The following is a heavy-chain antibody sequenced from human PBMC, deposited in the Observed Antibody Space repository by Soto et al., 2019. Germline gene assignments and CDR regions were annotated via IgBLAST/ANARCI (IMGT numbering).Heavy chain of an antibody. Sequence: GGSLRLSCAASGFTFSSYSMNWVRQAPGKGLEWVSSISSSSSYIYYADSVKGRFTISRDNAKNSLYLQMNSLRAEDTAVYYCARDDNWNDDYGMDVWGQGTTVTVSS. CDR3: ARDDNWNDDYGMDV. CDR2: ISSSSSYI. CDR1: GFTFSSYS. V-gene: IGHV3-21*01. D-gene: IGHD1-20*01. J-gene: IGHJ6*02.